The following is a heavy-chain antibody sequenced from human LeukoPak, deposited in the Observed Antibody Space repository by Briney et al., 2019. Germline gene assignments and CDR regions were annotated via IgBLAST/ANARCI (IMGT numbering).Heavy chain of an antibody. CDR2: IYNSGST. CDR3: AGVTGTHSDY. J-gene: IGHJ4*02. V-gene: IGHV4-59*01. CDR1: GGSISSDY. D-gene: IGHD1-1*01. Sequence: PSETLSLTCTVSGGSISSDYWSWIRQPPGKGLEWVAYIYNSGSTSYNPSLKSRVTISMNTSKNQFSLKLSSVTVADTAVYYCAGVTGTHSDYWGQGTLVTDTS.